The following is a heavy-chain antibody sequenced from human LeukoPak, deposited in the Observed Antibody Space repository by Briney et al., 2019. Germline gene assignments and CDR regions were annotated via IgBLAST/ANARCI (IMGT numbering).Heavy chain of an antibody. V-gene: IGHV4-34*01. CDR3: ARGKVSTAMDA. CDR1: GGSFSGYY. Sequence: SETLSLTCAVYGGSFSGYYWSWIRQPPGKGLEWIGEINHSGSTNYNPSLKSRVTISVDTSKNQFSLKLSSVTAADTAVHYCARGKVSTAMDAWGQGTLVTVSS. CDR2: INHSGST. J-gene: IGHJ5*02. D-gene: IGHD5-18*01.